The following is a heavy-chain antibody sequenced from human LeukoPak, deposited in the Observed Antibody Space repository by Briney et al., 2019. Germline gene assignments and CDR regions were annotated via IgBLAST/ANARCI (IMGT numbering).Heavy chain of an antibody. V-gene: IGHV3-21*01. CDR1: GFTFSSYS. J-gene: IGHJ4*02. Sequence: GGSLRLSCAASGFTFSSYSMNWVRQAPGKELEWVSSISSSSSYIYYADSVKGRFTISRDNAKNSLYLQMNSLRAEDTAVYYCARGVDSYDFWSGYFDYWGQGTLVTVSS. CDR3: ARGVDSYDFWSGYFDY. CDR2: ISSSSSYI. D-gene: IGHD3-3*01.